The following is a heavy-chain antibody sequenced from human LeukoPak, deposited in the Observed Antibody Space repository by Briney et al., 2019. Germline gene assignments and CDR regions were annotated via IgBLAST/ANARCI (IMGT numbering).Heavy chain of an antibody. CDR1: GGSISSYY. J-gene: IGHJ6*03. D-gene: IGHD3-3*01. V-gene: IGHV4-59*01. CDR3: ARDRPVGGIFGVQRSYYYYMDV. CDR2: IYYSGST. Sequence: SETLSLTCTVSGGSISSYYWSWIRQPPGKGLEWIGYIYYSGSTNYNPSLKSRVTISVDTSKNQFSLKLSSVTAADTAVYYCARDRPVGGIFGVQRSYYYYMDVWGKGTTVTVSS.